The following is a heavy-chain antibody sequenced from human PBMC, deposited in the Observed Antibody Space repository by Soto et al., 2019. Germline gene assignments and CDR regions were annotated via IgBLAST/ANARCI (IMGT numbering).Heavy chain of an antibody. CDR1: VFTFSSYA. J-gene: IGHJ4*02. CDR3: ASVYYYGSGSYGHRNEY. CDR2: ISYDGSNK. V-gene: IGHV3-30-3*01. D-gene: IGHD3-10*01. Sequence: VGSLRLSCASSVFTFSSYAMHWVRHSPGKWLEWVAVISYDGSNKYYADSVKGRFTISRDNSKNTLYLQMNSLRAEDTAVYYCASVYYYGSGSYGHRNEYWGQGTLVIVS.